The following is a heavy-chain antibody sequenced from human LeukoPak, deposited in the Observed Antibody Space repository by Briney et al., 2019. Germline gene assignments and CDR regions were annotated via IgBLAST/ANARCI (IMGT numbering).Heavy chain of an antibody. CDR2: INPNSGGT. D-gene: IGHD5-12*01. CDR3: ARVKGYSGYDSRYYYYMDV. Sequence: GASVKVSCKASGYTFTGYYMHWVRQAPGQGLEWMGWINPNSGGTNYAQKFQGRVTMTRDTSISTAYMELSRLRSDDTAVYYCARVKGYSGYDSRYYYYMDVWGKGTTVTVSS. J-gene: IGHJ6*03. V-gene: IGHV1-2*02. CDR1: GYTFTGYY.